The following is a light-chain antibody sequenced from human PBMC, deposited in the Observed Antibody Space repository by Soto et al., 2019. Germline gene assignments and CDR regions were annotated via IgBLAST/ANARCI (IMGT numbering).Light chain of an antibody. J-gene: IGKJ1*01. CDR1: QSISDW. V-gene: IGKV1-5*01. CDR3: QQYETFSGT. CDR2: DAS. Sequence: DIKMTQSPSSLSASIGDRVTLTCMASQSISDWLAWYQQKPGKAPKLLIFDASSLKSGVPSRFSGSGSGTKFTLTIASLQPDDFATYYCQQYETFSGTFGPGTKVDIK.